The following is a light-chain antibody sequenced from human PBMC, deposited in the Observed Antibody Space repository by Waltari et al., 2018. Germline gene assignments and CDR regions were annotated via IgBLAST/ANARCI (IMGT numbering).Light chain of an antibody. J-gene: IGKJ2*01. CDR3: QQYYAIPQT. Sequence: DIVMTQSPVSLAVFLGERATIHCRSSQNLLYSSNNKNYLAWYQHKPGQPPKLLIYLASTRETGVPDRFSGSGSGTDFTLTISSLQAEDVAVYYCQQYYAIPQTFGQGTKVEIK. V-gene: IGKV4-1*01. CDR1: QNLLYSSNNKNY. CDR2: LAS.